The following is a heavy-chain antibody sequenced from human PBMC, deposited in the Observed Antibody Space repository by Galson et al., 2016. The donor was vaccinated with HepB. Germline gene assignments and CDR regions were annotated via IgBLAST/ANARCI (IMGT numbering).Heavy chain of an antibody. V-gene: IGHV3-30*04. J-gene: IGHJ4*02. Sequence: QAPGEGLEWVAVISYNGNNAFYADSVKGRFTISRDNSKHTLFLQMNSLRPEDTAVYYCGRGAPTVTALYYFDYWGQGTLVTVSS. CDR3: GRGAPTVTALYYFDY. CDR2: ISYNGNNA. D-gene: IGHD4-17*01.